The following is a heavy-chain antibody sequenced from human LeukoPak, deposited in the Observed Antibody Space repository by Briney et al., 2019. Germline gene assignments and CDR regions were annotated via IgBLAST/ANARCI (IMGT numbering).Heavy chain of an antibody. CDR3: ARGPRTTVAGINY. Sequence: SETLSLTCAVYGGSFSGYYWSWIRQPPGKGLEWIGEINHSGSTNYNPSLKSRVTISVDTSKNQFSLRLSSVTAADTAVYYCARGPRTTVAGINYWGQGTLVTVSS. CDR1: GGSFSGYY. D-gene: IGHD4-23*01. CDR2: INHSGST. J-gene: IGHJ4*02. V-gene: IGHV4-34*01.